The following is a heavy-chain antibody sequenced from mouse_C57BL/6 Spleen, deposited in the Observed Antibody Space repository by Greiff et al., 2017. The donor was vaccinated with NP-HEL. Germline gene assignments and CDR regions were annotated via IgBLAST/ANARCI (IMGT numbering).Heavy chain of an antibody. V-gene: IGHV1-80*01. D-gene: IGHD6-1*01. CDR2: IYPGDGDT. J-gene: IGHJ4*01. Sequence: VQLQQSGAELVKPGASVKISCKASGYAFSSYWMNWVKQRPGKGLEWIGQIYPGDGDTNYNGQFKGKATLTADKSSSTAYMQLSSLTSEDSAVYFCASSRVGYAMDYWGQGTSVTVSS. CDR3: ASSRVGYAMDY. CDR1: GYAFSSYW.